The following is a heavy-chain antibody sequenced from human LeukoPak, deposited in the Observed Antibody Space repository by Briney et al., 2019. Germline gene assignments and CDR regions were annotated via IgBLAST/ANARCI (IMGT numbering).Heavy chain of an antibody. D-gene: IGHD2-21*02. J-gene: IGHJ6*02. CDR1: GFTFNDYY. V-gene: IGHV3-11*04. CDR2: IGNSGSAR. Sequence: TGGSLRLSCAASGFTFNDYYMTWIRQAPGKGLEWVSSIGNSGSARKNADSVKGRFTISRDNAKKSLYLEGNSLRGDDTAVYFCARDKTAAGFFLYHYGMDAWGQGTTVSVSS. CDR3: ARDKTAAGFFLYHYGMDA.